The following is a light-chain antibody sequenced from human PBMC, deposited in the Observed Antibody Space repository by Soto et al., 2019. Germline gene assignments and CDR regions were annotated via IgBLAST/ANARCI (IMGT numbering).Light chain of an antibody. Sequence: EIVLTQSPGTLSLSPGERATLSCRASQSVSSSYLAWYQQKPGQAPRLLIYGASSRATGIPDRFSGSGSGTDFTLTISRLDPEDFAVYYCQQYGSSPWYTFGQGTKLEIK. J-gene: IGKJ2*01. CDR2: GAS. CDR1: QSVSSSY. V-gene: IGKV3-20*01. CDR3: QQYGSSPWYT.